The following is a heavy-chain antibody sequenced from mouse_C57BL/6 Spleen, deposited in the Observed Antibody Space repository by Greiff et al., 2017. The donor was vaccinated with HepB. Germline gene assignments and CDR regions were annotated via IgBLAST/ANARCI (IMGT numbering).Heavy chain of an antibody. CDR2: IWSGGST. J-gene: IGHJ4*01. V-gene: IGHV2-2*01. D-gene: IGHD4-1*01. Sequence: VKVVESGPGLVQPSQSLSITCTVSGFSLTSYGVHWVRQSPGKGLEWLGVIWSGGSTDYNAAFISRLSISKDNSKSQVFFKMNSLQADDTAIYYCAREGASWEDYYAMDYWGQGTSVTVSS. CDR1: GFSLTSYG. CDR3: AREGASWEDYYAMDY.